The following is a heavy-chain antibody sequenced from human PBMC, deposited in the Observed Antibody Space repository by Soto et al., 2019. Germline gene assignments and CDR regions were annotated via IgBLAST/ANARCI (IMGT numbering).Heavy chain of an antibody. V-gene: IGHV3-74*03. D-gene: IGHD4-17*01. CDR3: ARDSYAPQV. Sequence: GGSLRLSCAASVFTFSNYWMHLVRQAPGKGLVWVSRINIDGSGTTYADSVKGRFTISRDHDKNTVFLEMKNLRAEDTAVYYCARDSYAPQVWGQGTTVTVSS. J-gene: IGHJ6*02. CDR2: INIDGSGT. CDR1: VFTFSNYW.